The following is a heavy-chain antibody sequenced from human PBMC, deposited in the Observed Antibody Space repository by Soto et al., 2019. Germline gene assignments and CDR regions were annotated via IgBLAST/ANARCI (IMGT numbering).Heavy chain of an antibody. V-gene: IGHV1-24*01. CDR2: FDPEDGET. J-gene: IGHJ5*02. CDR3: GRVLTDDILTGYYKRAWFDP. CDR1: GYTLTELS. Sequence: ASVKVSCKVSGYTLTELSMHWVRQAPGKGLEWMGGFDPEDGETIYAQKFQGRVTITADKSTSTAYMELSSLRSEDTAVYYCGRVLTDDILTGYYKRAWFDPWGQGTLVTVSS. D-gene: IGHD3-9*01.